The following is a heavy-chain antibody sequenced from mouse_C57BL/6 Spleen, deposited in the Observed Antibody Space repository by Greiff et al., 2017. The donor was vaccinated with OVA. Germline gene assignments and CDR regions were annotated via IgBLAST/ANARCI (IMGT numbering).Heavy chain of an antibody. Sequence: VNLVESGAELVKPGASVKISCKASGYSFSSYWMNWVKQRPGKGLEWIGQIYPGDGDPNYNGKFKGKATLTADKSSSTAYMQLSSLTSEDSAVYFCARYDYDGVPRFAYWGQGTLVTVSA. CDR1: GYSFSSYW. CDR2: IYPGDGDP. D-gene: IGHD2-4*01. V-gene: IGHV1-80*01. J-gene: IGHJ3*01. CDR3: ARYDYDGVPRFAY.